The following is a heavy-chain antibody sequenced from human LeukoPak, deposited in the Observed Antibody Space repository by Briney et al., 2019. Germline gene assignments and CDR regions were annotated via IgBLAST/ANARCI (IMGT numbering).Heavy chain of an antibody. Sequence: SETLSLTCTVSGGSIRSYYWSWIRQPPGKGLEWIGYIYYSGSTNYNPSLKSRVTISVDTSKNQFSLKLSSVTAADTAVYYCARDTTYSEGFDIWGQGTMVTVSS. D-gene: IGHD1-14*01. CDR3: ARDTTYSEGFDI. CDR1: GGSIRSYY. V-gene: IGHV4-59*12. J-gene: IGHJ3*02. CDR2: IYYSGST.